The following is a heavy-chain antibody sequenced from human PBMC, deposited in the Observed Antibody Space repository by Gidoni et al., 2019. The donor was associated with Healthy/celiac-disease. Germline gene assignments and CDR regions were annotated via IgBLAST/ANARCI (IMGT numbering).Heavy chain of an antibody. CDR2: IWYEGSNK. Sequence: QVQLVESGGGVVQTGRSLRLSCAASGFTFIRYCMHWVRTAPGKGLEWVAVIWYEGSNKYYADSVKGRFTISRDNSKNTLYLQMNSLRAEDTAVYYCARGGSLYYYDSSGLPWDAFDIWGQGTMVTVSS. CDR1: GFTFIRYC. CDR3: ARGGSLYYYDSSGLPWDAFDI. D-gene: IGHD3-22*01. J-gene: IGHJ3*02. V-gene: IGHV3-33*01.